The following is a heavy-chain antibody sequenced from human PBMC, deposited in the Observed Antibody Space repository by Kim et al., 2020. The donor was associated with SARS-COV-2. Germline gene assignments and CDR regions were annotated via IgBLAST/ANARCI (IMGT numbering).Heavy chain of an antibody. D-gene: IGHD3-10*01. CDR2: ISYDGSNK. Sequence: GGSLRLSCAASGFTFSSYAMHWVRQAPGKGLEWVAVISYDGSNKYYADSVKGRFTISRDNSKNTLYLQMNSLRAEDTAVYYCARDSLLSGGLVRGENWF. CDR3: ARDSLLSGGLVRGENWF. V-gene: IGHV3-30*04. J-gene: IGHJ5*01. CDR1: GFTFSSYA.